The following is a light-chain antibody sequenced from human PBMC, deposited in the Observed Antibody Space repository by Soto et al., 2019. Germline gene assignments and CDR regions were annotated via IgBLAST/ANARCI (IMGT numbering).Light chain of an antibody. V-gene: IGKV3-11*01. CDR3: QQRNIWPPVT. CDR2: GAF. Sequence: EILLTRSPATLSLSLGERATLSCRASPSVTNYLAWYQQKPGQAPRLVIYGAFKRATGIPARFSGIGSGTDFTLTTSSLETEDFAAYYCQQRNIWPPVTFAQGTRLEIK. CDR1: PSVTNY. J-gene: IGKJ5*01.